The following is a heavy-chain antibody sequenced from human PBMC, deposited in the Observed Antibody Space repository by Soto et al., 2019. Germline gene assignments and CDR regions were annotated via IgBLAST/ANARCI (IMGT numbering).Heavy chain of an antibody. V-gene: IGHV4-39*01. J-gene: IGHJ6*02. D-gene: IGHD3-3*01. CDR3: ARLTIFGTYYYYYGMDV. Sequence: SETLSLTCTVSVGSISSSSYYWGWIRQPPGKGLEWIGSIYYSGSTYYNPSLKSRVTISVDTSKNQFSLKLSSVTAADTAVYYCARLTIFGTYYYYYGMDVWGQGTTVTVSS. CDR2: IYYSGST. CDR1: VGSISSSSYY.